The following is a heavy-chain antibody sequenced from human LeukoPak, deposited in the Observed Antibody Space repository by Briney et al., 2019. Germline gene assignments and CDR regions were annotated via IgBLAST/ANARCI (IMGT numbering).Heavy chain of an antibody. Sequence: PSQTLFLTCTVSGGSISSGGYYWSWIRQHPGKGLEWIGYIYYSGSTYYNPSLKSRVTISVDTSKNQFSLKLSSVTAADTAVYYCARERLAGYDILTGYFDYWGQGTLVTVSS. J-gene: IGHJ4*02. CDR3: ARERLAGYDILTGYFDY. CDR2: IYYSGST. V-gene: IGHV4-31*03. CDR1: GGSISSGGYY. D-gene: IGHD3-9*01.